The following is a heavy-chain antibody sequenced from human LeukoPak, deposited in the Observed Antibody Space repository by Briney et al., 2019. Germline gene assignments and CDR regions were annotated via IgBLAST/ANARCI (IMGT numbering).Heavy chain of an antibody. Sequence: ETLSLTCAVYGGSFSGYYWSWVRQAPGKGLEWVSGIGGSGDNTYYADSVKGRFTISRDNSKNTLYVQVNSLGTEDTAAYYCAKGSYYDSSGSFYFDYWGQGTLVTVSS. CDR3: AKGSYYDSSGSFYFDY. CDR2: IGGSGDNT. V-gene: IGHV3-23*01. D-gene: IGHD3-22*01. CDR1: GGSFSGYY. J-gene: IGHJ4*02.